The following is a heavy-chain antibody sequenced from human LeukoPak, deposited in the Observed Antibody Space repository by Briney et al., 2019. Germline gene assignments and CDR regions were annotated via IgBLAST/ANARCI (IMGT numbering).Heavy chain of an antibody. Sequence: GGSLRLSCAASGFTFSSYEMNWVRQAPGKGLEWVSYISSSGSTIYYADSVKGRFTISRDNAKNSLYLQMNSLRAEDTAVYYCARDWGIAARLWYFDLWGRGTLVTVSS. CDR1: GFTFSSYE. V-gene: IGHV3-48*03. CDR2: ISSSGSTI. J-gene: IGHJ2*01. D-gene: IGHD6-6*01. CDR3: ARDWGIAARLWYFDL.